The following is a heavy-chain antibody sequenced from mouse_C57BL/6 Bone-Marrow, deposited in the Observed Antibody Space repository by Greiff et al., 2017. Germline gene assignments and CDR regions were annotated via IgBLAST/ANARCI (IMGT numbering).Heavy chain of an antibody. J-gene: IGHJ2*01. D-gene: IGHD1-1*01. CDR2: IHPTSGST. V-gene: IGHV1-64*01. Sequence: QVQLQQPGAELVKPGASVKLSCKASGYTFTSYWLHWVKQRPGQGLEWIGMIHPTSGSTNYHEKFKSKATLTVATSSSTAYMQLSSLTTEDSAVYYCADLLRYYWGQGTTLTVSS. CDR1: GYTFTSYW. CDR3: ADLLRYY.